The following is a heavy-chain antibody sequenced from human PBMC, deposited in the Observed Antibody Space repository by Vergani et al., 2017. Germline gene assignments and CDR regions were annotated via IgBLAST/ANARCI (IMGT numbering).Heavy chain of an antibody. V-gene: IGHV3-43*02. CDR3: AKDVVSIAAAGAYYFDY. D-gene: IGHD6-13*01. CDR2: SSGDGGST. Sequence: EVQLVESGGGVVQPGGSLRLSCAASGFTFDDYAMHWVRQAPGKGLEWVSLSSGDGGSTYYADSVKGRFTISRDNSKNTLYLQMNSLRAEDTAVYYCAKDVVSIAAAGAYYFDYWGQGTLVTVSS. CDR1: GFTFDDYA. J-gene: IGHJ4*02.